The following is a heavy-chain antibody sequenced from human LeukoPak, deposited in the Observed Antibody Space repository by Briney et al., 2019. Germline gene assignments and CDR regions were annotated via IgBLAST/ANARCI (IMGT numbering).Heavy chain of an antibody. J-gene: IGHJ4*02. CDR3: ARFGYYVYVWGRTNYFDY. V-gene: IGHV5-51*01. CDR1: GYSFTSYT. CDR2: IYPVDSQT. D-gene: IGHD3-16*01. Sequence: GESLKISCKASGYSFTSYTIAGVPHTPGKGLNRMGKIYPVDSQTRYSPSFQDQVTISADKSISTAYLQWSSLKASDTAMYYCARFGYYVYVWGRTNYFDYWGQGTLVTVSS.